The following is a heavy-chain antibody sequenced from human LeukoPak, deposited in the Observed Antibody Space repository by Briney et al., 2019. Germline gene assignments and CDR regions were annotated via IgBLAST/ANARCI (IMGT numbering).Heavy chain of an antibody. Sequence: ASVKVSCKASGYTFTDYYIHWVRQAPGQGLEWMAWMNPKRGDTSYTQKFQGRVTMTRDTSISTAYMELSRLRFDDTPVYYCARNKEGKSLDYWGQGTLVTVSS. CDR1: GYTFTDYY. CDR3: ARNKEGKSLDY. V-gene: IGHV1-2*02. CDR2: MNPKRGDT. J-gene: IGHJ4*02.